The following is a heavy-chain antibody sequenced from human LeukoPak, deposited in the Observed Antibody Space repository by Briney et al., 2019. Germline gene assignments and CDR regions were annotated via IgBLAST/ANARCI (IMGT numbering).Heavy chain of an antibody. CDR2: INPNSGGT. V-gene: IGHV1-2*06. D-gene: IGHD5-18*01. CDR1: GYTFTGYY. CDR3: ARLIELREFFDY. J-gene: IGHJ4*02. Sequence: ASVKVSCKASGYTFTGYYMHWVRQAPGQGLEWMGRINPNSGGTNYAQKFQGRVTMTRDTSISTAYMELSRLRSDDTAVYYCARLIELREFFDYWGQGTLVTVSS.